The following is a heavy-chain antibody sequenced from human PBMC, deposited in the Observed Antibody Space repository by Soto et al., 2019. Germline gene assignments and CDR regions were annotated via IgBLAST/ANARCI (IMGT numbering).Heavy chain of an antibody. D-gene: IGHD5-12*01. J-gene: IGHJ3*02. V-gene: IGHV1-69*06. Sequence: QVQLVQSGTEVKKSGSSVKVSCKASGDTFTNFAISWMRQAPGQGLEWMGGIIPMFGTPNYAQKFQGSVTITADRSTSTAYLELRSLRSEDTAVYYCARGIRGYTGYDGGGAFDIWGQGTMGTVSS. CDR1: GDTFTNFA. CDR2: IIPMFGTP. CDR3: ARGIRGYTGYDGGGAFDI.